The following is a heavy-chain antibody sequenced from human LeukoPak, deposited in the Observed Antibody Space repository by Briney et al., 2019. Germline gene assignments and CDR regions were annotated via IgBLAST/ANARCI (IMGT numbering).Heavy chain of an antibody. D-gene: IGHD5-18*01. CDR3: ARDLVDTAMWEFDY. J-gene: IGHJ4*02. V-gene: IGHV1-69*06. CDR1: GGTFSSYA. CDR2: IIPIFGTA. Sequence: GASVKVSCKASGGTFSSYAISWVRQARGQGLEWMGGIIPIFGTANYAQKFQGRVTITADKSTSTAYMELSSLRSEDTAVYYCARDLVDTAMWEFDYWGQGTLVTVSS.